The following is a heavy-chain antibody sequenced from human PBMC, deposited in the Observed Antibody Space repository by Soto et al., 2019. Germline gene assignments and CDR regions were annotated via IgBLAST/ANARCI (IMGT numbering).Heavy chain of an antibody. CDR3: AREGRYSSSSEAAYYYYYGMDV. Sequence: PSETLSLTCTVSGGSISSYYWSWIRQPPGKGLEWIGYIYYSGSTNYNPSLKSRVTISVDTSKNQFSLKLSSVTAADTAVYYCAREGRYSSSSEAAYYYYYGMDVWGQGTTVTVPS. D-gene: IGHD6-6*01. J-gene: IGHJ6*02. CDR1: GGSISSYY. CDR2: IYYSGST. V-gene: IGHV4-59*01.